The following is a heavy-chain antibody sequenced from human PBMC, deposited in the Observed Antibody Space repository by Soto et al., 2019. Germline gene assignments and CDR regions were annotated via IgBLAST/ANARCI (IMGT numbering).Heavy chain of an antibody. CDR3: ATSRRSTAIKDDH. CDR1: GYTFTDYF. J-gene: IGHJ4*01. CDR2: INPKSGGT. V-gene: IGHV1-2*02. D-gene: IGHD2-21*02. Sequence: GASVKVSCKASGYTFTDYFIHWVRQAPGQGLERMGWINPKSGGTNYAPNFQGRVTMTRDTSTSTAYMELTWLRFDDTAVHYCATSRRSTAIKDDHWG.